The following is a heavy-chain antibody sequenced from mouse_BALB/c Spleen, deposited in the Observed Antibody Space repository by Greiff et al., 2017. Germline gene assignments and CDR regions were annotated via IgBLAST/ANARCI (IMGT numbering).Heavy chain of an antibody. V-gene: IGHV4-1*02. D-gene: IGHD2-14*01. CDR3: ARRGYYRYHYYAMDY. Sequence: EVKLLESGGGLVQPGGSLKLSCAASGFDFSRYWMSWVRQAPGKGLEWIGEINPDSSTINYTPSLKDKFIISRDNAKNTLYLQMSKVRSEDTALYYCARRGYYRYHYYAMDYWGQGTSVTVSS. J-gene: IGHJ4*01. CDR2: INPDSSTI. CDR1: GFDFSRYW.